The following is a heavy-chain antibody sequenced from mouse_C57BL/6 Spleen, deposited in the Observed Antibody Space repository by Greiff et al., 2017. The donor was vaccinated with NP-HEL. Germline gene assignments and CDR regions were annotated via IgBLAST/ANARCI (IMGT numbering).Heavy chain of an antibody. Sequence: QVQLQQPGAELVMPGASVKLSCKASGYTFTDYEMHWVKQTPVHGLEWIGAIDPETGGTAYNQKFKGKAILTADKSSSTAYMELRSLTSEDSAVYYCTRRGYDWAWFAYWGQGTLVTVSA. V-gene: IGHV1-15*01. CDR1: GYTFTDYE. J-gene: IGHJ3*01. CDR3: TRRGYDWAWFAY. D-gene: IGHD2-2*01. CDR2: IDPETGGT.